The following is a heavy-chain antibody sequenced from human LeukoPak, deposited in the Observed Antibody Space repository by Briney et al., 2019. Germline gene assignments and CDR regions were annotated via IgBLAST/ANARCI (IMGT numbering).Heavy chain of an antibody. Sequence: SETLSLTCVVSGGSISSNNWWGWVRQPPEKGLEWIGEIYHSGNTNYNPSLKSRVTISLDKSKNQFSLKLTSVTAADTAVYYCARSRFGELYAFDIWGQGTMVTVSS. D-gene: IGHD3-10*01. CDR1: GGSISSNNW. V-gene: IGHV4-4*02. CDR2: IYHSGNT. J-gene: IGHJ3*02. CDR3: ARSRFGELYAFDI.